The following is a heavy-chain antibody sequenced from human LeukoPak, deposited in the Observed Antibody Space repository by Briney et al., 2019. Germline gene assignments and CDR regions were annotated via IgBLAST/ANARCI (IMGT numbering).Heavy chain of an antibody. CDR3: ARGSSSWYLDC. Sequence: GGSLRLSCAASGFTFSSYWMHWVRQAPGKGLVWVSRINSDGSSTSYADSVKGRFTISRDNAKNTLYLQMNSLRAEDTAVYYCARGSSSWYLDCWGQGTLVTVSS. V-gene: IGHV3-74*01. CDR1: GFTFSSYW. CDR2: INSDGSST. J-gene: IGHJ4*02. D-gene: IGHD6-13*01.